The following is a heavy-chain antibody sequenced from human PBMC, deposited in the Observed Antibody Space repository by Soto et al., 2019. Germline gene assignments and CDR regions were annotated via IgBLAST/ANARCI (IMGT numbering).Heavy chain of an antibody. Sequence: TGGSLRLSCAPSGFTFSSYGLHWVRQAPGKGLEWVAVISYDGSNKYYADSVKGRFTISRDNSKNTLYLQMNSLRAEDTAVYYCAKDLYDILTDYGMDVWGQGTTVTVSS. CDR3: AKDLYDILTDYGMDV. D-gene: IGHD3-9*01. CDR1: GFTFSSYG. CDR2: ISYDGSNK. V-gene: IGHV3-30*18. J-gene: IGHJ6*02.